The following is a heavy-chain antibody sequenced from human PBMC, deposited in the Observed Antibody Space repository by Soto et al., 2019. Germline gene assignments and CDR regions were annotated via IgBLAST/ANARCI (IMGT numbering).Heavy chain of an antibody. V-gene: IGHV3-64*01. CDR2: ISSNGART. Sequence: GGSLRLSSAASGFTFSNYEMHWVRQAPGKGLEYVSGISSNGARTDYAKSVKGRFTISRDNAKNTLYLQMNSLRAEDTAVYYCARVLTWEEQLVRPVDPWGQGTLVTVSS. J-gene: IGHJ5*02. CDR3: ARVLTWEEQLVRPVDP. D-gene: IGHD6-6*01. CDR1: GFTFSNYE.